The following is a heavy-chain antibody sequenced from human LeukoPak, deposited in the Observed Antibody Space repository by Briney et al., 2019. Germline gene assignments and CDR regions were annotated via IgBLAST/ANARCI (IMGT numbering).Heavy chain of an antibody. D-gene: IGHD1-26*01. J-gene: IGHJ3*02. CDR1: GYTFTSYY. CDR3: ARDLEGNIAGAPDAFDI. V-gene: IGHV1-46*01. CDR2: INPSGGST. Sequence: GASVKVSCKASGYTFTSYYMHWVRQAPGQGLEWMGIINPSGGSTSYAQKFQGRVTMTRDTSTSTVYMELSSLRSEDTAVYYCARDLEGNIAGAPDAFDIRGQGTMVTVSS.